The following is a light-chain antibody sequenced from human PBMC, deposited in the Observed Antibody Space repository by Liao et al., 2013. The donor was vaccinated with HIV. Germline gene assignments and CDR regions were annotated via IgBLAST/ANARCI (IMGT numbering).Light chain of an antibody. CDR1: ELGDKY. CDR2: KDS. Sequence: SYELTQPPSVSVSPGQTASITCSGDELGDKYACWYQQKPGQAPVLLIYKDSERPSGIPERFSGSSSGTTVTLTISGVQAEDEADYYCQSADSSGTCPVFGGGTKLTVL. V-gene: IGLV3-25*03. J-gene: IGLJ3*02. CDR3: QSADSSGTCPV.